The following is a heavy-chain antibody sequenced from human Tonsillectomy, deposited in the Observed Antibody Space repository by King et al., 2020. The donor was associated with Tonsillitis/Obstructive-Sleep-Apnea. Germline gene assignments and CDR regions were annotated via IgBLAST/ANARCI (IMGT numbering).Heavy chain of an antibody. CDR1: GYTFTSHY. V-gene: IGHV1-46*01. CDR2: INPSGGST. CDR3: ARGVAAAGTDWFDP. D-gene: IGHD6-13*01. Sequence: VQLVESGAEVKKPGASVKVSCMASGYTFTSHYIHWVRQAPGQGLEWMGMINPSGGSTRYAQKFQGRVTMTRDTSTSTVYMELSSLRSEDTAVYYCARGVAAAGTDWFDPWGQGTLVTVSS. J-gene: IGHJ5*02.